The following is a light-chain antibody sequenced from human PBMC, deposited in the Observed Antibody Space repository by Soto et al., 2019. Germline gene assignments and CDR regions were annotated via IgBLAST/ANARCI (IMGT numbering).Light chain of an antibody. CDR3: QQYGSSHT. Sequence: EIVLTQSPATLSLSPGERATLSCGASQSVSSSYLAWYQQKPRLAPRLLIYDASSRATGIPDRISGSESGTDFTLTISRLEPEDFAVYYCQQYGSSHTFGRGTRLEIK. V-gene: IGKV3D-20*01. J-gene: IGKJ5*01. CDR2: DAS. CDR1: QSVSSSY.